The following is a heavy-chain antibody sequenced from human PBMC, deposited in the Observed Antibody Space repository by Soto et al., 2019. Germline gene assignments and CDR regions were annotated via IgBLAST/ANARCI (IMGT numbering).Heavy chain of an antibody. CDR2: INPSGGST. Sequence: GSVKVSCKASGYTCTSYYMHCVLQSPLQWLDGMGIINPSGGSTSYAQKFQGRVTMTRDTSTSTVYMELSSLRSEDTAVYYCAREGGYYDILTGYYLPDYYYYGMDVWGQGTTVTVSS. CDR1: GYTCTSYY. CDR3: AREGGYYDILTGYYLPDYYYYGMDV. J-gene: IGHJ6*02. V-gene: IGHV1-46*01. D-gene: IGHD3-9*01.